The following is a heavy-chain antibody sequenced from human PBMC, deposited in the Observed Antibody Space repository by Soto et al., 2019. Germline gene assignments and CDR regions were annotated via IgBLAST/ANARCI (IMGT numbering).Heavy chain of an antibody. J-gene: IGHJ3*02. CDR1: GFTFSSYG. CDR2: IWYDGSNK. D-gene: IGHD6-13*01. V-gene: IGHV3-33*01. Sequence: VQLVESGGGVVQPGRSLRLSCAASGFTFSSYGMHWVRQAPGKGLEWVAVIWYDGSNKYYADSVKGRFTISRDNSKNTLYLQMNSLRAEDTAVYYCARDGVIAAAVWAFDIWGQGTMVTVSS. CDR3: ARDGVIAAAVWAFDI.